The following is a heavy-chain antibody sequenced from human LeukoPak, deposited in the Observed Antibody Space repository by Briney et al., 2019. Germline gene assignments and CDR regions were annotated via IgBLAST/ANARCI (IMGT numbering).Heavy chain of an antibody. V-gene: IGHV3-21*01. CDR3: ARAGKYSSSWYGY. D-gene: IGHD6-13*01. CDR2: ISSSSSYI. CDR1: GFTFSSYS. J-gene: IGHJ4*02. Sequence: KSGGSLRLSCAASGFTFSSYSMNWVRQAPGKGLEWVSSISSSSSYIYYADSVKGRFTISRDNAKNSLYLQMNSLRAEDTAVYYCARAGKYSSSWYGYWGQGTLVTVSS.